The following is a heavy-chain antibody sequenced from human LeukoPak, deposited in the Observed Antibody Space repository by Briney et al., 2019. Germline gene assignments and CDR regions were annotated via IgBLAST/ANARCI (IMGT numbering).Heavy chain of an antibody. CDR3: ARDREMATIGHGAFDI. Sequence: SVKVSCKASGGTFRSYAISWVRQAPGQGLEWMGRIIPIFGTANYAQKFQGRVTITTDESTSTAYTELSSLRSEDTAVYYCARDREMATIGHGAFDIWGQGTMVTVSS. CDR1: GGTFRSYA. CDR2: IIPIFGTA. V-gene: IGHV1-69*05. D-gene: IGHD5-24*01. J-gene: IGHJ3*02.